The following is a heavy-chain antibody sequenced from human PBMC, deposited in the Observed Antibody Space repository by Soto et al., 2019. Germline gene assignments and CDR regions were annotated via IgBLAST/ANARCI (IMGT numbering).Heavy chain of an antibody. CDR3: ARDRSDSSGYLDY. CDR1: SGSISSSNW. J-gene: IGHJ4*02. Sequence: SETLSLTCAVSSGSISSSNWWSWVRQPPGKGLEWIGEIYHSGSTNYNPSLKSRVTISVDTSKNQFSLKLSSVTAADTAVYYCARDRSDSSGYLDYWGQGTLVTVSS. CDR2: IYHSGST. D-gene: IGHD3-22*01. V-gene: IGHV4-4*02.